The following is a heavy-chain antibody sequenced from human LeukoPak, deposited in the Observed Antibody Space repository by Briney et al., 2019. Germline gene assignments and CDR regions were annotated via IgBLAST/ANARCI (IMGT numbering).Heavy chain of an antibody. CDR3: ASTGMVRGPHNYYYGMDV. J-gene: IGHJ6*02. D-gene: IGHD3-10*01. CDR2: INSDGSST. Sequence: GGSLRLSCAASGFTFSSYWMHWVRQAPGKGLVWVSRINSDGSSTSYADSVKGRFTISRDNAKNSLYLQMNSLRAEDTAVYYCASTGMVRGPHNYYYGMDVWGQGTTVTVSS. V-gene: IGHV3-74*01. CDR1: GFTFSSYW.